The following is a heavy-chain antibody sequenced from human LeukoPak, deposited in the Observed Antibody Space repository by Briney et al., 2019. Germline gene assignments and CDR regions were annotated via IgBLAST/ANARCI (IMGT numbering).Heavy chain of an antibody. CDR3: ATTGGDIYYYYMDV. CDR2: IIPVLSTA. CDR1: GDTFSRYA. J-gene: IGHJ6*03. D-gene: IGHD3-16*01. Sequence: GSSVKVSCKASGDTFSRYAISWVRQAPGQGLEWMGGIIPVLSTANYAQKFQDRVTITADEFTSTTYMELSSLKSEDTAVYYCATTGGDIYYYYMDVWGKGTTVTISS. V-gene: IGHV1-69*01.